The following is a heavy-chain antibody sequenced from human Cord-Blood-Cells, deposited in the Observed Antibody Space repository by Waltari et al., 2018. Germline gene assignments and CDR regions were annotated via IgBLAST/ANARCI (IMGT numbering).Heavy chain of an antibody. J-gene: IGHJ4*02. Sequence: QVQLQESCPGLVKPSQTLSLTCTVSGGSISSGGYSWSWIRQDPGKGLEWIGYIYYSGITYYNPSLKSRVTISVDTSKNQFSLKLSSVTAADTAVYYCARVGRSGYDWSSIDYWGQGTLVTVSS. D-gene: IGHD5-12*01. CDR3: ARVGRSGYDWSSIDY. V-gene: IGHV4-31*03. CDR2: IYYSGIT. CDR1: GGSISSGGYS.